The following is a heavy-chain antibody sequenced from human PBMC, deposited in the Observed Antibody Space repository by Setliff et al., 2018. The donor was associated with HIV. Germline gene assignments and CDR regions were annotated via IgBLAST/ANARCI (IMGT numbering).Heavy chain of an antibody. D-gene: IGHD3-22*01. CDR3: ARDTTDDNSIFPY. J-gene: IGHJ4*02. CDR1: GFSVSSPY. V-gene: IGHV3-53*05. CDR2: IYSGDSGGST. Sequence: SGGSLRLSCAASGFSVSSPYMSWVRQAPGKGLEWVSVIYSGDSGGSTYYADSVKGRFTISRDNSKNTLYRQMNSLRAEDTAVYYCARDTTDDNSIFPYWGQGTLVTVSS.